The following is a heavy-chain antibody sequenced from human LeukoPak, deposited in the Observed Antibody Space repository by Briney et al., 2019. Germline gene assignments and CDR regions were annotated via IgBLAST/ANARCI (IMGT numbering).Heavy chain of an antibody. CDR2: ISSSGSTI. J-gene: IGHJ5*02. D-gene: IGHD5-24*01. Sequence: GGSLTLSCAASGFTFSSYEMNWVRHAPGKGLEWVSYISSSGSTIYYADSVKGRFTISRDNAKNSLYLQMNSLRAEDAAVYYCARDGYRQRGWFDPWGQGTLVTVSS. V-gene: IGHV3-48*03. CDR3: ARDGYRQRGWFDP. CDR1: GFTFSSYE.